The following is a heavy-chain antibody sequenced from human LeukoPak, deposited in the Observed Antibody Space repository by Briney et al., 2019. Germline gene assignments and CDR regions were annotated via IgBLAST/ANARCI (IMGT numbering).Heavy chain of an antibody. V-gene: IGHV3-23*01. J-gene: IGHJ4*02. Sequence: PGGSLRLSCAASGFTFSSYAMSWVRQAPGKGLEWVSAISGSGGSTYYADSVKGRFTISRDNAKNSLYLQMNSLRAEDTAVYYCARDDFGELHVDYWGQGTLVTVSS. CDR1: GFTFSSYA. CDR3: ARDDFGELHVDY. D-gene: IGHD1-7*01. CDR2: ISGSGGST.